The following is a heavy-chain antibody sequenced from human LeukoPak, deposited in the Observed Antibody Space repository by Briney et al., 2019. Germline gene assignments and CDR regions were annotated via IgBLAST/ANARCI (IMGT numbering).Heavy chain of an antibody. CDR1: GLTFSSHW. Sequence: GGSLRLSCAASGLTFSSHWMSWVRQAPGKGLEWVANIKQDGSEQQYVDSVKGRFTISRDNSKNTLYLQMNSLRAEDTAVYYCAKEASGNYYGSGSYFGPFDPWGQGTQVTVSS. J-gene: IGHJ5*02. CDR3: AKEASGNYYGSGSYFGPFDP. V-gene: IGHV3-7*03. CDR2: IKQDGSEQ. D-gene: IGHD3-10*01.